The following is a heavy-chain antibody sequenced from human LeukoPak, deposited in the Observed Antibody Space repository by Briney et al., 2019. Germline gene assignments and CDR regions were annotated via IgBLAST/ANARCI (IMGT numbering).Heavy chain of an antibody. Sequence: SETLSLTCTVSGGSISSGSYHWRWIRQPAGKGLEWIGRIYTSGSTNYNPSLKSRVTISVDTSKNHFSPKLSSVTAADTAVYYCARGEVTSSWYYLDYWGQGTLVTVSS. CDR2: IYTSGST. V-gene: IGHV4-61*02. J-gene: IGHJ4*02. D-gene: IGHD6-13*01. CDR1: GGSISSGSYH. CDR3: ARGEVTSSWYYLDY.